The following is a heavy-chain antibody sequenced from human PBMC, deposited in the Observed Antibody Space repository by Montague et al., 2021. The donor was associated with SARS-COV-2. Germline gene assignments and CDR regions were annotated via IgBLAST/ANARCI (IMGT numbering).Heavy chain of an antibody. V-gene: IGHV3-23*03. D-gene: IGHD4/OR15-4a*01. CDR1: GFTFSKFA. J-gene: IGHJ6*03. CDR3: AREFPGDYGYYYYYSMDV. Sequence: SLRLSCAASGFTFSKFAMSWFRQAPVKGLEGVAVIEHEYRTIWHSDSGKVRFTISRDDSKNTLYLQMASLRVEDTAVYFCAREFPGDYGYYYYYSMDVWGKGTTVTVSS. CDR2: IEHEYRTI.